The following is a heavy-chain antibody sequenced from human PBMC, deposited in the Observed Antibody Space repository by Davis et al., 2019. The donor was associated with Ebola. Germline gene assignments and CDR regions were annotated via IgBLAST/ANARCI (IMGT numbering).Heavy chain of an antibody. CDR2: ISYDGSNK. CDR1: GFTFSSYS. D-gene: IGHD2-2*02. V-gene: IGHV3-30*03. CDR3: ARGGYCSSTSCYIEEFIGFRENDY. J-gene: IGHJ4*02. Sequence: PGGSLRLSCAASGFTFSSYSMNWVRQAPGKGLEWVAVISYDGSNKYYADSVKGRFTISRDNSKNTLYLQMNSLRAEDTAVYYCARGGYCSSTSCYIEEFIGFRENDYWGQGTLVTVSS.